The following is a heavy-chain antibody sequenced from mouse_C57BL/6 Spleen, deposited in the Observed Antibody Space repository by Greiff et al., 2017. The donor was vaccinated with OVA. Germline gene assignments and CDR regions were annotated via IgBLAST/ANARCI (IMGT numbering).Heavy chain of an antibody. CDR1: GYTFTSYW. D-gene: IGHD1-1*01. CDR2: IDPSDSYT. V-gene: IGHV1-50*01. CDR3: ARSSLRGY. J-gene: IGHJ2*01. Sequence: QVQLQQPGAELVKPGASVKLSCKASGYTFTSYWMQWVKQRPGQGLEWIGEIDPSDSYTNYNQKVKGKATLTVDTSSSTAYMQLSSLTSEDSAVYYCARSSLRGYWGQGTTLTVSS.